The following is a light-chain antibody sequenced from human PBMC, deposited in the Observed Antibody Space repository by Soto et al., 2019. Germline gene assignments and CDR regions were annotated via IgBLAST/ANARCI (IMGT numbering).Light chain of an antibody. CDR1: QSISSW. J-gene: IGKJ1*01. Sequence: DIQMTQSPSTLAASVGDRVTITCRASQSISSWVAWYQQKPGKAPKLLIYDASSLKSGVPFRFSGSGSWTEFTLTIRSLQPDDFATYYCQKYNTYRWTFGQGTKVDIK. V-gene: IGKV1-5*01. CDR3: QKYNTYRWT. CDR2: DAS.